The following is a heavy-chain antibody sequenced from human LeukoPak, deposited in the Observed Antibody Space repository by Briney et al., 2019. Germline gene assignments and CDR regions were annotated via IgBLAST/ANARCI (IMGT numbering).Heavy chain of an antibody. CDR1: GGSISSYY. J-gene: IGHJ4*02. CDR3: ARGNSYGSYYFDY. CDR2: NYYSGST. D-gene: IGHD5-18*01. Sequence: PSETLSLTCTVSGGSISSYYWSWIRQPPGKGLEWIGYNYYSGSTNYNPSLKSRVTISVDTSKNQFSLKLSSVTAADTAVYYCARGNSYGSYYFDYWGQGTLVTVSS. V-gene: IGHV4-59*01.